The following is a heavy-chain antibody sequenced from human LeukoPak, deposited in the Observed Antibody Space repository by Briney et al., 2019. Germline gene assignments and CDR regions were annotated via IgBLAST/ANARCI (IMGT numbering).Heavy chain of an antibody. Sequence: ASVKVSCTASGYTFTSYAMHWVRQAPGQGLEWMGWITPGGGTNYPQKFQGRVAITWDTSITTAYMDLSRLTSDDTAVYYCARVHSSGYYSCPDYWGQGTLVTVSS. CDR1: GYTFTSYA. D-gene: IGHD3-22*01. CDR3: ARVHSSGYYSCPDY. CDR2: ITPGGGT. V-gene: IGHV1-2*02. J-gene: IGHJ4*02.